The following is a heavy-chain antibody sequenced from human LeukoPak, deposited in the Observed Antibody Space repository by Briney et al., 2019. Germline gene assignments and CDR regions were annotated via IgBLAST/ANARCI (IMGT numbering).Heavy chain of an antibody. Sequence: SETLSLTCAVYGGFFSGYYWSWIRQPPGKGREWIGEINHSGSTNYNPSLTSRVTISAETSKNQFSLNLHSVTAPDTAVYYCASPHSSGRYYPVAFDIWGQGTMVTVSS. CDR2: INHSGST. V-gene: IGHV4-34*01. J-gene: IGHJ3*02. CDR3: ASPHSSGRYYPVAFDI. D-gene: IGHD1-26*01. CDR1: GGFFSGYY.